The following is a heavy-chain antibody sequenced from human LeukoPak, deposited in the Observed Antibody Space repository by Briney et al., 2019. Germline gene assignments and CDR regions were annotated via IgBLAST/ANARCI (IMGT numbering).Heavy chain of an antibody. D-gene: IGHD2-15*01. CDR3: ARDRYCSAV. Sequence: PGGSLRLSCAASGFTFSSYWMSWVRQAPGKGLEWVANIKQDGSERYYVDSVKGRFTISRDNAKNSVYLQMNSLRGEDTAVYYCARDRYCSAVWGQGTLVTVSS. CDR2: IKQDGSER. CDR1: GFTFSSYW. V-gene: IGHV3-7*01. J-gene: IGHJ4*02.